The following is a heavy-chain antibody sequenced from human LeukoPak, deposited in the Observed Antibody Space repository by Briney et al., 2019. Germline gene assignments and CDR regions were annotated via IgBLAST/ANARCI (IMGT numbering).Heavy chain of an antibody. V-gene: IGHV1-2*02. CDR2: TVPNSGGT. Sequence: GASVKVSCKTSGYTFTDYYIHWVRQAPGQGLEWMGWTVPNSGGTKYAQKFQGRVTMTRDTSISTAYMELSRLRYDDTAVYYCATLGATSFDYWGQGALVTVSS. CDR1: GYTFTDYY. D-gene: IGHD1-26*01. J-gene: IGHJ4*02. CDR3: ATLGATSFDY.